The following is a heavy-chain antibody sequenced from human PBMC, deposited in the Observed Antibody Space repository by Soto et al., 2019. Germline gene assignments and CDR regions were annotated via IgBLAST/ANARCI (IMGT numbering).Heavy chain of an antibody. CDR1: GGSISSGDYY. D-gene: IGHD3-22*01. CDR2: IYYSGST. CDR3: ARGRTYYYDSSGPDY. J-gene: IGHJ4*02. Sequence: SETLSLTCTVSGGSISSGDYYWSWIRQPPGKGLEWIGYIYYSGSTYYNQSLKSRVTISVDTSKNQFSLKLSSVTVADTAVYYCARGRTYYYDSSGPDYWGQGTLVTVSS. V-gene: IGHV4-30-4*01.